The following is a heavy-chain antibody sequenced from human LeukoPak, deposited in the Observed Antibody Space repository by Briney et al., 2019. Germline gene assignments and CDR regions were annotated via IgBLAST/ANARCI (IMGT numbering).Heavy chain of an antibody. J-gene: IGHJ5*02. D-gene: IGHD3-3*01. CDR3: TRLRFLGPVEGFAWFDP. CDR2: IYPGDSDT. Sequence: GESLKISCKGSGYSFTSYWIGWVRQMPGKGLEWMGIIYPGDSDTRYSPSFQGQVTISADKSISTAYLQWSSLKASDTAMYYCTRLRFLGPVEGFAWFDPWGQGTLVTVSS. CDR1: GYSFTSYW. V-gene: IGHV5-51*01.